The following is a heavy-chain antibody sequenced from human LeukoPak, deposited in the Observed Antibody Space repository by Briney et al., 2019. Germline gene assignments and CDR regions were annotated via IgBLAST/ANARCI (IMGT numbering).Heavy chain of an antibody. D-gene: IGHD2-15*01. CDR3: ARAHCSGGSCSFDC. CDR1: GYTFTSYD. CDR2: MNPNSGNT. V-gene: IGHV1-8*01. Sequence: ASVKVSCKASGYTFTSYDINWVRQATGQGLEWMGWMNPNSGNTGYAQKFQGRVTMTRNTSISTAYMELSSLRSEDTAVYYCARAHCSGGSCSFDCWGQGTLVTVSS. J-gene: IGHJ4*02.